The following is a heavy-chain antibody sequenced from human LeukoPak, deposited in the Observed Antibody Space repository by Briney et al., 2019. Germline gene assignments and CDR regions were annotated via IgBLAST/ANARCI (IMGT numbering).Heavy chain of an antibody. V-gene: IGHV3-9*01. CDR2: ISWNSGSI. D-gene: IGHD6-19*01. CDR3: AKDRGSGWRAFDI. Sequence: GGSLRLSCAASGFSFDDYATHWVRQAPGKGLEWVSGISWNSGSIGYADSVKGRFTISRDNAKNSLYLQMNSLRAEDTALYYCAKDRGSGWRAFDIWGQGTMVTVSS. J-gene: IGHJ3*02. CDR1: GFSFDDYA.